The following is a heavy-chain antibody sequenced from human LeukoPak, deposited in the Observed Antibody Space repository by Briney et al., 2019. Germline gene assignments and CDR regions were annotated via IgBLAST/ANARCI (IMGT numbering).Heavy chain of an antibody. J-gene: IGHJ4*02. D-gene: IGHD4-23*01. CDR3: ARPCRDGGNPECY. Sequence: PGGSLRLSCAASGFTVSSNYMSWVRQAPGKGLEWVSVIYSGGSTYYADSVKGRFTISRDNSKNTLYLQMNSLRAEDTAVYYCARPCRDGGNPECYWGQGTLVTVSS. V-gene: IGHV3-66*04. CDR2: IYSGGST. CDR1: GFTVSSNY.